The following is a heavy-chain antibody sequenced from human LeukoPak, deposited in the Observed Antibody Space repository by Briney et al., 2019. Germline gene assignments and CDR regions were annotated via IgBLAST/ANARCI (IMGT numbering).Heavy chain of an antibody. CDR1: GFTFSSYA. CDR3: ANPGEILRFLGWLD. D-gene: IGHD3-3*01. J-gene: IGHJ4*02. Sequence: GGSLRLSCAASGFTFSSYAMSWVRQAPGKGLEWVSAISGSGGSTYYADSVKGRFTISRDNSKNTLYLQMNSLRAEDTAVYYWANPGEILRFLGWLDGGQGTLAPVSS. V-gene: IGHV3-23*01. CDR2: ISGSGGST.